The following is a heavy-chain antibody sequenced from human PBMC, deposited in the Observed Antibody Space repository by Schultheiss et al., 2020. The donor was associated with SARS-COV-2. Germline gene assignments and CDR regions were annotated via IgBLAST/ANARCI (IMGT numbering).Heavy chain of an antibody. D-gene: IGHD5-12*01. CDR3: ASERGYSGYGTFDY. V-gene: IGHV1-3*01. Sequence: ASVKVSCKASGYTFTGYYMHWVRQAPGQGLEWMGWINAGNGNTKYSQKFQGRVTITRDTSASTAYMELSSLRSEDTAVYYCASERGYSGYGTFDYWGQGTLVTVSS. J-gene: IGHJ4*02. CDR2: INAGNGNT. CDR1: GYTFTGYY.